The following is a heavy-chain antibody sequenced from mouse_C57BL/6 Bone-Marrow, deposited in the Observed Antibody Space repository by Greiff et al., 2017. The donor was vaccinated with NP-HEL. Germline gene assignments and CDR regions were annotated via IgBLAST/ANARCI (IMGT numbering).Heavy chain of an antibody. D-gene: IGHD2-3*01. CDR1: GSSITSDYA. CDR3: ARYDGYYKNYALDY. Sequence: EVHLVESGPGLVKPSQSLSLTCTVTGSSITSDYARNWIRHFPGNKLEWMGYINYRGSTTYNPSLKSRISITRDTFKNQFFLHLISVTTEDTATYYCARYDGYYKNYALDYWGQGTSVTVSS. V-gene: IGHV3-2*02. CDR2: INYRGST. J-gene: IGHJ4*01.